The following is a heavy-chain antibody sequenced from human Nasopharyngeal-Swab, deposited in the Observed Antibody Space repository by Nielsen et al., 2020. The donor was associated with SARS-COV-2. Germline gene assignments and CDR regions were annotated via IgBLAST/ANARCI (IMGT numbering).Heavy chain of an antibody. J-gene: IGHJ6*02. CDR2: IPYEGSKK. V-gene: IGHV3-30*18. D-gene: IGHD3-10*01. CDR3: AKATQIFWFGQFRNDAFDV. CDR1: GFSFNNYG. Sequence: GGSLRLSCAASGFSFNNYGMHWVRQAPGKGLEWVAVIPYEGSKKFYVASVEGRFTISRDFSKNTLFLHMSSLRPEDTAVYYCAKATQIFWFGQFRNDAFDVWGQGTTVTVSS.